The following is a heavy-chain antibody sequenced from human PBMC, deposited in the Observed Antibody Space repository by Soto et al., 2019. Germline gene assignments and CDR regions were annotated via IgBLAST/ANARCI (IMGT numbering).Heavy chain of an antibody. CDR1: GFTFISYG. CDR2: ISYDGSNK. D-gene: IGHD1-26*01. CDR3: AKRSWELSSPNWFYP. Sequence: GGSLRLSCAASGFTFISYGMHWVLQAPCKGLEWVAVISYDGSNKYYADSVKGRFTISRDNSKNTLYLQMNSLRAEDTAVYYCAKRSWELSSPNWFYPWGQGTLVPVSS. J-gene: IGHJ5*02. V-gene: IGHV3-30*18.